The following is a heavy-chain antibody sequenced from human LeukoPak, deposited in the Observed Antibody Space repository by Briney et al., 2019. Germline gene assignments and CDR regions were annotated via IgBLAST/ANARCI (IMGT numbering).Heavy chain of an antibody. D-gene: IGHD4-23*01. CDR2: IVVGSGNT. J-gene: IGHJ2*01. CDR3: ARDLDYGGSSIWYFDL. Sequence: ASVKVSCKASGFTFTSSAVQWVRQARGQRLEWIGWIVVGSGNTNYAQKFQERVTITRDMSTSTAYMELSSLRSEDTAVYYCARDLDYGGSSIWYFDLWGRGTLVTVSS. V-gene: IGHV1-58*01. CDR1: GFTFTSSA.